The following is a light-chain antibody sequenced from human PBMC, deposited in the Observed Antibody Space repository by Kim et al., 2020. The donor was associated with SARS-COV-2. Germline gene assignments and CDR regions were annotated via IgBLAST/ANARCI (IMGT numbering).Light chain of an antibody. J-gene: IGKJ2*01. CDR2: AAS. V-gene: IGKV3-20*01. CDR1: RSMSAGY. Sequence: VVLTQSPVTLSLSPGDRATLPCRASRSMSAGYLTWYQQKPGQAPRLLIYAASRRATGIPDQFSGSESGTDFILTINRLEPENYAIYYCHDLSCSPYYTYGQETELE. CDR3: HDLSCSPYYT.